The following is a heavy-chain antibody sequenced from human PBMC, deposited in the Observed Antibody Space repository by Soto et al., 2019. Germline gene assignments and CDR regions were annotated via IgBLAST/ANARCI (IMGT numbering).Heavy chain of an antibody. D-gene: IGHD3-9*01. CDR3: ARGGAPGYDILTGPDAFDI. CDR2: ISSSSSYI. CDR1: GFTFSSYS. Sequence: GGSLRLSCAASGFTFSSYSMNWVRQAPGKGLEWVSSISSSSSYIYYADSVKGRFTISRDNAKNYLYLQMNSLRAEDTAVYYCARGGAPGYDILTGPDAFDIWGQGTMVTVSS. J-gene: IGHJ3*02. V-gene: IGHV3-21*01.